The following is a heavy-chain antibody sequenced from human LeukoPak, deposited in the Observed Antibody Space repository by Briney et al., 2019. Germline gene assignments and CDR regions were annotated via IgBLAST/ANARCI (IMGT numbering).Heavy chain of an antibody. CDR1: GFTFSSYA. CDR3: AKDHLPVMGAFDI. V-gene: IGHV3-23*01. Sequence: GGSLRLSCAASGFTFSSYAMSWVRQAPGKGLEWVSTISGSGGSTYYADSVKGRFTISRDNSKNTLYLQMNSLRAEDTAVYYCAKDHLPVMGAFDIWGQGTMVTVSS. CDR2: ISGSGGST. J-gene: IGHJ3*02.